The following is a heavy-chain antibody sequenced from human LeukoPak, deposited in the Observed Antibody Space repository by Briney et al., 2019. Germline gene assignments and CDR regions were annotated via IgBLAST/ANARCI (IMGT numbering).Heavy chain of an antibody. CDR3: ARPTPTYTSSWYIPWFDY. D-gene: IGHD6-13*01. CDR2: ISSSGSTI. V-gene: IGHV3-11*01. J-gene: IGHJ4*02. CDR1: GFTFSDYS. Sequence: KPGGSLRLSCAASGFTFSDYSMTWIRQAPGKGLEWISYISSSGSTIYSADSVKGRFTISRDNAKNSLYLQMNSLRAEDTAVYYCARPTPTYTSSWYIPWFDYWGQGTLVTVSS.